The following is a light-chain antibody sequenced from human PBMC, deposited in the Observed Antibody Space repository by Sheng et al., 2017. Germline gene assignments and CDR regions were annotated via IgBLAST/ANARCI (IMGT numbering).Light chain of an antibody. CDR2: GAS. Sequence: EIVMTQSPATLSVSLGERAALSCRASQSVGSNLAWYQQKPGQAPRLLIYGASTTATGIPARFSGSGSGTEFTLTISSLQSEDCAIYYCQQYNYRPPYTFGQGTKVE. CDR3: QQYNYRPPYT. J-gene: IGKJ2*01. CDR1: QSVGSN. V-gene: IGKV3-15*01.